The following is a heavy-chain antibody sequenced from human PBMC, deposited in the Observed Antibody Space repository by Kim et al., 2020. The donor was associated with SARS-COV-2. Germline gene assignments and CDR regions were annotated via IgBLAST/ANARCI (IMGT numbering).Heavy chain of an antibody. D-gene: IGHD3-3*01. V-gene: IGHV4-39*01. Sequence: SETLSLTCTVSGGSISSSSYYWGWIRQPPGKGLEWIGSIYYSGSTYYNPSLKSRVTISVDTSKNQFSLKLSSVTAADTAVYYCARHEWSRGFWSGYSATSNWFDPWGQGTLVTVSS. CDR2: IYYSGST. CDR1: GGSISSSSYY. J-gene: IGHJ5*02. CDR3: ARHEWSRGFWSGYSATSNWFDP.